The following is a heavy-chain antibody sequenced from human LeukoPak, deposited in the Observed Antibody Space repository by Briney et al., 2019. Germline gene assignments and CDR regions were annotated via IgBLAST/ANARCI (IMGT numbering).Heavy chain of an antibody. D-gene: IGHD3-22*01. CDR3: FTGSAYYYDS. Sequence: GGSLRLSCAASGITFSRYAMHWIRQAPGKGLEWVAVTSPDGNEKYYADSVKGRLTISRDNSKNTVFLQMNSLSTEDTAVYSCFTGSAYYYDSWGQGTLVTVSS. CDR2: TSPDGNEK. CDR1: GITFSRYA. J-gene: IGHJ5*01. V-gene: IGHV3-30*01.